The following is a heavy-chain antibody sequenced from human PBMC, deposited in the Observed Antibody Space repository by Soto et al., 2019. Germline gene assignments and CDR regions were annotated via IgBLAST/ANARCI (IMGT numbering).Heavy chain of an antibody. CDR1: GYTLTELS. CDR3: ATGSEYSYGRGGYYYGMDV. CDR2: FDPEDGET. V-gene: IGHV1-24*01. Sequence: ASVKVSCKASGYTLTELSMHWVRQAPGKGLEWMGGFDPEDGETIYAQKFQGRVTMTEDTSTDTAYMELSSLRSEDTAVYYCATGSEYSYGRGGYYYGMDVWGQGTTFTVSS. D-gene: IGHD5-18*01. J-gene: IGHJ6*02.